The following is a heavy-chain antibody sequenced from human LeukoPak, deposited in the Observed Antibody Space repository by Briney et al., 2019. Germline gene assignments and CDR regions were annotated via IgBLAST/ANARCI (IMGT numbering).Heavy chain of an antibody. D-gene: IGHD2-2*01. V-gene: IGHV4-30-4*01. CDR1: GVSISSGDYY. Sequence: PSETLSLTCTVSGVSISSGDYYWSWIRQPPGKGLEWIGYIYYSGSTYYNPSLKSRVTISVDTSKNQFSLKLSSVTAADTAVYYCASEVPAATKGAFDIWGQGTMVTVSS. CDR2: IYYSGST. J-gene: IGHJ3*02. CDR3: ASEVPAATKGAFDI.